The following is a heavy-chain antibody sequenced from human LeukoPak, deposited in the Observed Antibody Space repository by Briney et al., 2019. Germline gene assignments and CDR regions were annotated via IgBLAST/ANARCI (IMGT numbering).Heavy chain of an antibody. CDR3: AKDRGYSHGFEY. J-gene: IGHJ4*02. D-gene: IGHD5-12*01. Sequence: PGGSLRLSCAASGFTFSSYGMHWVRQAPGKGLEWVAAISYDGRNKEYVDSVKGRFTISRDNSKNTLYLQMNSLRAEDTAVYYCAKDRGYSHGFEYWGRGTLVTVSS. V-gene: IGHV3-30*18. CDR1: GFTFSSYG. CDR2: ISYDGRNK.